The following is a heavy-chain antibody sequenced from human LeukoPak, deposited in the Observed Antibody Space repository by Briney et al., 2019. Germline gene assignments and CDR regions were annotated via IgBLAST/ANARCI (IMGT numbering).Heavy chain of an antibody. CDR1: GFTVSSNY. V-gene: IGHV3-53*01. CDR3: ARAGGLRIAVAPIDC. D-gene: IGHD6-19*01. J-gene: IGHJ4*02. Sequence: GGSLRLSCAASGFTVSSNYMSWVRQAPGKGLEWVSVIYSGGGTFYADSVKGRFTISRNNSKNMLYLQMNSLRAEDTAVYYCARAGGLRIAVAPIDCWGQGTLVTVSS. CDR2: IYSGGGT.